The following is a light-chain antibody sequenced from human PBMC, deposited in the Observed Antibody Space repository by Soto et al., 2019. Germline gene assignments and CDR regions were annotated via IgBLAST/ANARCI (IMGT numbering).Light chain of an antibody. V-gene: IGLV2-8*01. Sequence: QSVLTQPPSASGSPGQSVTISCTGTSSDVGGQNYVSWYQQHPGKAPKVMIYEVNKRPSGVPDRFSGPKSGNTASLTISGLQAEDEGDYYCKSYTGINNWVFGGGTKLTVL. CDR1: SSDVGGQNY. J-gene: IGLJ3*02. CDR3: KSYTGINNWV. CDR2: EVN.